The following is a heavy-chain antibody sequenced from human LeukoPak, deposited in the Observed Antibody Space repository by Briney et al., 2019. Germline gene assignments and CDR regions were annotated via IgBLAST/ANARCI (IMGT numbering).Heavy chain of an antibody. D-gene: IGHD5-12*01. V-gene: IGHV4-34*01. J-gene: IGHJ4*02. CDR1: GGSFSGYY. Sequence: PSETLSLTCAVYGGSFSGYYWSWIRQPPGKGLEWIGEINHSGSTNYNPSLKSRVTISVDTSKNQFSLKLSSVTAADTAVYYCARDLRSGYDLGYFDYWGQGTLVTVSS. CDR2: INHSGST. CDR3: ARDLRSGYDLGYFDY.